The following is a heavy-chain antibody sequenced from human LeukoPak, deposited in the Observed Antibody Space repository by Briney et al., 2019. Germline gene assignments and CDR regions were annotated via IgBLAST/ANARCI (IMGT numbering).Heavy chain of an antibody. V-gene: IGHV4-34*01. CDR2: INHGGST. Sequence: PSETLSLTCAVYGWSFSGYYWSWIRQPPGEGLEWIGEINHGGSTNYNPSLKSRVTISVDTSKNQFSLKLSSVTAADTAVYYCARGETYESGLAPVNWFDPWGQGTLVTVSS. D-gene: IGHD3-3*01. J-gene: IGHJ5*02. CDR1: GWSFSGYY. CDR3: ARGETYESGLAPVNWFDP.